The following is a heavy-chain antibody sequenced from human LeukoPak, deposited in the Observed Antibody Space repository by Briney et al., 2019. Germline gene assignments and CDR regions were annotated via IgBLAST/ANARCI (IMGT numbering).Heavy chain of an antibody. CDR1: GYTFTSYD. CDR2: MSPNSGDT. Sequence: ASVKVSCKASGYTFTSYDINRVRHATGQGLEWMGWMSPNSGDTGYAQKFQGRVTMTRDTSISTAYMELTSLRSEDTAIYYCARGPPNWGFDFWGQGALVTVSS. D-gene: IGHD7-27*01. V-gene: IGHV1-8*01. J-gene: IGHJ4*02. CDR3: ARGPPNWGFDF.